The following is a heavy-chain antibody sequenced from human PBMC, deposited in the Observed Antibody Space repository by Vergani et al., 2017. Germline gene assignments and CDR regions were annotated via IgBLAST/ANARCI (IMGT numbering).Heavy chain of an antibody. Sequence: EVQLVQSGAEVKKPGESLKISCKGSGYSFTSYWIGWVRQMPGKGLEWMGIIYPGDSDTSYSPSFQGQVTISADKSISTAYLQWSSLKASDTAMYYCSRFTGSQQLVQGFDYWGQGTLVTVSS. CDR3: SRFTGSQQLVQGFDY. J-gene: IGHJ4*02. V-gene: IGHV5-51*01. D-gene: IGHD6-13*01. CDR2: IYPGDSDT. CDR1: GYSFTSYW.